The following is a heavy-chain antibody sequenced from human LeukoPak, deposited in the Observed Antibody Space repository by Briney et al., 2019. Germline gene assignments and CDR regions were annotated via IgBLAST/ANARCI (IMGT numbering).Heavy chain of an antibody. CDR3: AIEGAAAVNVPIGNYYYYMDV. Sequence: RGGSLRLLCADSGLTHRSCVRSWVRQAPGKGLVWVSGISCSGDCTYYADPAIGGFSINRDNPHNTLSPQKKSLRDEETAVYYCAIEGAAAVNVPIGNYYYYMDVWGKGTTVTISS. J-gene: IGHJ6*03. CDR1: GLTHRSCV. V-gene: IGHV3-23*01. D-gene: IGHD6-13*01. CDR2: ISCSGDCT.